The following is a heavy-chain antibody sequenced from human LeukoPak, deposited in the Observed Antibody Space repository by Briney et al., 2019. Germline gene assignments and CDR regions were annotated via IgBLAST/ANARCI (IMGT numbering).Heavy chain of an antibody. CDR2: INHSGYT. V-gene: IGHV4-34*01. CDR1: GVSFDDYY. Sequence: SKTLSLTCAVSGVSFDDYYWAWVRQTPGKGLEWIGEINHSGYTNDSPSLRSRVTLSIDTSRKQFSLNLRSVTVADAGTYYCTRMTAGHDYWGQGTLVTVSS. D-gene: IGHD2-21*02. J-gene: IGHJ4*02. CDR3: TRMTAGHDY.